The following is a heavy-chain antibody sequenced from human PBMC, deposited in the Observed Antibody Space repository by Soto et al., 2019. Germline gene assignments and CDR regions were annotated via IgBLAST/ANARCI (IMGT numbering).Heavy chain of an antibody. CDR3: ARVRVRFLEWLFEVYGMDV. V-gene: IGHV4-31*03. CDR2: IYYSGST. CDR1: GGSISSGGYY. D-gene: IGHD3-3*01. Sequence: QVQLQESGPGLVKPSQTLSLTCTVSGGSISSGGYYWSWIRQHPGKGLEWIGYIYYSGSTYYNPSLKSRVTISVDTSKNQFSLTLSSVTAADTAVYYCARVRVRFLEWLFEVYGMDVWGQGTTVTVSS. J-gene: IGHJ6*02.